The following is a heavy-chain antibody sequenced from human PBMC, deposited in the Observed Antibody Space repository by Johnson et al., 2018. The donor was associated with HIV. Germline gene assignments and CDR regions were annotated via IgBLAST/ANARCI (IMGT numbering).Heavy chain of an antibody. CDR1: GFTVSSNY. CDR3: AYSSSPLSGDAFDI. Sequence: MLLVESGGGLVQPGGSLRLSCAASGFTVSSNYMSWVRQAPGKGLEWVSVVYRGGSTYYADSVKGRFTISRDNSKNTLYLQMNSLRAEDTAVYYCAYSSSPLSGDAFDIWGQGTMVTVSS. CDR2: VYRGGST. J-gene: IGHJ3*02. V-gene: IGHV3-66*02. D-gene: IGHD6-6*01.